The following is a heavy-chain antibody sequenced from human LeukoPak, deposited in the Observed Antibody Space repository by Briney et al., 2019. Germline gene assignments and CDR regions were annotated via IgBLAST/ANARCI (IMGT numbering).Heavy chain of an antibody. Sequence: GGSLRLSCAASGFSISSYAMHWVRQAPGKGLEWMTVILYDGSNKYYADSVRGRFTLSRDTSKNTLYVQMSSLRAEDTAVYYCARGDYYGSGSYPYYFDYWGQGTLVTVSS. J-gene: IGHJ4*02. CDR1: GFSISSYA. CDR2: ILYDGSNK. D-gene: IGHD3-10*01. CDR3: ARGDYYGSGSYPYYFDY. V-gene: IGHV3-30-3*01.